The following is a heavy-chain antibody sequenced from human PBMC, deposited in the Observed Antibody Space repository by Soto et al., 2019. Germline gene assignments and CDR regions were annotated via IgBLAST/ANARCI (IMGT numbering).Heavy chain of an antibody. CDR2: IYYSGST. Sequence: PSETLSLTCTVSGGSISSGGYYWSWIRQHPGKGLEWIGYIYYSGSTYYNPSLKSRVTISVDTSKNQFSLKLSSVTAADTAVFYCARHCGGDCYPYNWFDPWGQGTLVTVSS. CDR3: ARHCGGDCYPYNWFDP. J-gene: IGHJ5*02. V-gene: IGHV4-31*03. D-gene: IGHD2-21*02. CDR1: GGSISSGGYY.